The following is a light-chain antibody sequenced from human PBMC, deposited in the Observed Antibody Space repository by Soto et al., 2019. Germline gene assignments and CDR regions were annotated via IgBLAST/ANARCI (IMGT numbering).Light chain of an antibody. Sequence: QSVLTQPASVSGSPGQSITISCTGTSSDVGGYNYVSWYQQHPGKAPKLMIYDVSNRPSGVSNRFSGSKSGNTVSLTISGPQAEDEADYYCSSYTSSSTLPYVFGTGTKVTVL. CDR1: SSDVGGYNY. CDR2: DVS. V-gene: IGLV2-14*01. CDR3: SSYTSSSTLPYV. J-gene: IGLJ1*01.